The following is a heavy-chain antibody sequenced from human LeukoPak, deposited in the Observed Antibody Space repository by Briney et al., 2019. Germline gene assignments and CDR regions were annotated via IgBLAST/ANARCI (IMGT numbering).Heavy chain of an antibody. Sequence: ASVKVSCKASGYTFSSYGISWVRQAPGQGLEWMGWISAYNGNTNYAQKLQGRVTMTTDTSTSTAYMELRSLRSDDTAVYYCAREGGYSSSWYGLFFDYWGQGTLLTVSS. CDR2: ISAYNGNT. CDR1: GYTFSSYG. D-gene: IGHD6-13*01. J-gene: IGHJ4*02. CDR3: AREGGYSSSWYGLFFDY. V-gene: IGHV1-18*01.